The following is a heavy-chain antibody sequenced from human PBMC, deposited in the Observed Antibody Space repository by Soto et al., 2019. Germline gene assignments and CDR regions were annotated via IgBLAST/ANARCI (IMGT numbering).Heavy chain of an antibody. V-gene: IGHV4-4*07. J-gene: IGHJ6*02. Sequence: SETLSLTCTVSGGSISSYYWSWIRQPAGKGLEWIGRIYTSGSTNYNPSLKSRVTMSVDTSKNQFSLKLSSVTAADTAVYYCARDLLNPARYYYGMDVWGQGTTVTVSS. CDR1: GGSISSYY. CDR3: ARDLLNPARYYYGMDV. CDR2: IYTSGST.